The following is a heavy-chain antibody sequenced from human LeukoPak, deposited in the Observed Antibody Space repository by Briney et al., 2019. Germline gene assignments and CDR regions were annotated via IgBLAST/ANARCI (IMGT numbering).Heavy chain of an antibody. D-gene: IGHD4-17*01. CDR1: GFTFSSYW. CDR2: IKQDGSEK. V-gene: IGHV3-7*04. CDR3: ARATTTVTTKNYFDY. J-gene: IGHJ4*02. Sequence: PGGSLRLSCAASGFTFSSYWMSWVRQTPGKGLGWVANIKQDGSEKYYVDSVKGRFTISRDNTKNSLYLQMNSLRAEDTAVYYCARATTTVTTKNYFDYWGQGTLVTVSS.